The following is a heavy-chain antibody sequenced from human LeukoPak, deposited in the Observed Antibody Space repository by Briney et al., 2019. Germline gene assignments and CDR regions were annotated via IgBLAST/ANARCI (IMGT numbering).Heavy chain of an antibody. J-gene: IGHJ4*02. V-gene: IGHV4-59*01. Sequence: SETLSLTCTVSGGSISSYYSSWIRQPPGKGLEWIGYIYYSGSTNYNPSLKSRVTISVDTSRNQFSLKLSSVTAADTAVYYCARDDSGYDYFDNWGQGTLVTVSS. D-gene: IGHD5-12*01. CDR1: GGSISSYY. CDR3: ARDDSGYDYFDN. CDR2: IYYSGST.